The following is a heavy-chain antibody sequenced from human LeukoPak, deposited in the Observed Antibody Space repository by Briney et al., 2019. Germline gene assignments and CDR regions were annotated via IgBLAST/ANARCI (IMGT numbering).Heavy chain of an antibody. D-gene: IGHD3-22*01. CDR1: GFTFSSYS. J-gene: IGHJ4*02. Sequence: PGGSLRLSCAASGFTFSSYSMNWVRQAPGKGLEWVSSISSSSSYIYYTDSVKGRFTISRDNAKNSLYLQMNSLRAEDTAVYYWARSYDSSGYYYSDYFDYWGQGTLVPASS. CDR2: ISSSSSYI. V-gene: IGHV3-21*01. CDR3: ARSYDSSGYYYSDYFDY.